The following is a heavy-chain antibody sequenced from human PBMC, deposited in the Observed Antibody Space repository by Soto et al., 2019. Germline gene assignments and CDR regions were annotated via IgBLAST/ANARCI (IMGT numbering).Heavy chain of an antibody. CDR2: IIPIFGTA. CDR1: GGTFSSYA. J-gene: IGHJ5*02. D-gene: IGHD5-18*01. V-gene: IGHV1-69*13. Sequence: AASVKVSCKAFGGTFSSYAISWVRQAPGQGLEWMGGIIPIFGTANYAQKFQGRVTITADESTSTAYMELSSLRSEDTAVYYCARDRNSGYSPWGQGTLVTVSS. CDR3: ARDRNSGYSP.